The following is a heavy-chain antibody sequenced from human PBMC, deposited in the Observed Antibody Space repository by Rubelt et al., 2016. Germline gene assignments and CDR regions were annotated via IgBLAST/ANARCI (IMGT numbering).Heavy chain of an antibody. D-gene: IGHD5-24*01. CDR2: INSDGSST. J-gene: IGHJ6*02. CDR1: GFTFSSYW. Sequence: SGFTFSSYWMHWVRQAPGKGLVWVSRINSDGSSTSYADSVKGRFTISRDNAKNTLYLQMNSLRAEDTAVYYCAKGGDGYNPGYYYYGMDVWGQGTTVTVSS. CDR3: AKGGDGYNPGYYYYGMDV. V-gene: IGHV3-74*01.